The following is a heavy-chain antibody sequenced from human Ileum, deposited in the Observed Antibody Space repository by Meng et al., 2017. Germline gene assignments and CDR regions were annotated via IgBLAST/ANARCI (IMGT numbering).Heavy chain of an antibody. CDR1: GGSFIGYY. CDR2: INHSGST. D-gene: IGHD3-22*01. V-gene: IGHV4-34*01. CDR3: SRTSYYDNSGYYPG. J-gene: IGHJ4*02. Sequence: QGHLQQCGAGLLKPSETLSLTCAVYGGSFIGYYWSWIRQPPGKGLEWIGEINHSGSTNYNPSLKSRVTISVDTSKNQFSLKLSSVTAADTAVYYCSRTSYYDNSGYYPGWGQGTLVTVSS.